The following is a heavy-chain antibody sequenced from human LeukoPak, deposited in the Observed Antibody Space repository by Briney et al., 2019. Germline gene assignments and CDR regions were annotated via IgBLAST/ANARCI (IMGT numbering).Heavy chain of an antibody. D-gene: IGHD2-15*01. CDR1: GFTFREYS. Sequence: PGGSLRLSCAASGFTFREYSMSWVRQAPGKGLEWVSTIRSSSGDTYYTDSVKGRFTISRDNSKNTLYLQMNSLRAEDTAVYYWAKGGYTTWFDPWGQGTLVTVSS. CDR3: AKGGYTTWFDP. CDR2: IRSSSGDT. J-gene: IGHJ5*02. V-gene: IGHV3-23*01.